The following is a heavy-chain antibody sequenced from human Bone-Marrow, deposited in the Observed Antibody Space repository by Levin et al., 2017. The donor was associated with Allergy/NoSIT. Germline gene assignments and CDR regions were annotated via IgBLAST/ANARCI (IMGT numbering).Heavy chain of an antibody. CDR1: GFIVSSNY. V-gene: IGHV3-66*01. D-gene: IGHD3/OR15-3a*01. CDR2: IYSGGST. Sequence: GESLKISCAASGFIVSSNYMSWVRQAPGKGLEWVSVIYSGGSTYYADSVKGRFTISRDNSKNTLYLQMNSLRAEDTGVYYCARDRTEYYYGMDVWGQGTTVTVSS. CDR3: ARDRTEYYYGMDV. J-gene: IGHJ6*02.